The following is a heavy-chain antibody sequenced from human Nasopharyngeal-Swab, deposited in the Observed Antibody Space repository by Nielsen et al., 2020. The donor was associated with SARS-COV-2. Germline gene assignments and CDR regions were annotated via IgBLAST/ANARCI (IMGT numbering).Heavy chain of an antibody. CDR2: VSHGGGT. V-gene: IGHV4-34*01. Sequence: SETLSLTCAVYGGSFSGHQWSWVRQPQGKGLEWIGEVSHGGGTNYNPSLKNRVTISVATSKNQFSLKLSSVTAADTAVYYCARGLVDVNMMLVVIGFSYWLDSWGQGTLVTVSS. CDR3: ARGLVDVNMMLVVIGFSYWLDS. CDR1: GGSFSGHQ. J-gene: IGHJ5*01. D-gene: IGHD3-22*01.